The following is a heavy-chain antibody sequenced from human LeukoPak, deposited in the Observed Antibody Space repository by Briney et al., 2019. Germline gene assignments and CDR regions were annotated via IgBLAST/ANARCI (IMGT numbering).Heavy chain of an antibody. Sequence: QPGGSLRLSCAASGFTVRSNYMSWVRQAPGKGLEWVSVIYSGGGTYYADSVKGRFTISRDNSKNTLYLQMNSLRAEDTAVYYCARCRYYYGSGSYYPYGMDVWGQGTTVTVSS. CDR3: ARCRYYYGSGSYYPYGMDV. CDR1: GFTVRSNY. J-gene: IGHJ6*02. CDR2: IYSGGGT. D-gene: IGHD3-10*01. V-gene: IGHV3-66*01.